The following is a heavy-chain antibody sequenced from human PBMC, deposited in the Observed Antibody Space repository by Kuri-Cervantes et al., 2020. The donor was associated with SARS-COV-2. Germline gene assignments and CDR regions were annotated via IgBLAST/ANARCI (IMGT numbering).Heavy chain of an antibody. D-gene: IGHD3-3*01. V-gene: IGHV1-69*06. CDR3: ARGFAKNYYYYYMDV. J-gene: IGHJ6*03. Sequence: SVKVSCKASGGTFSSYAISWVRQAPGQGLEWMGRIIPIFGTANYAQKFQGRVTITADKSTSTAYMELSSLRAEDTAVYYCARGFAKNYYYYYMDVWGKGTTVTVSS. CDR2: IIPIFGTA. CDR1: GGTFSSYA.